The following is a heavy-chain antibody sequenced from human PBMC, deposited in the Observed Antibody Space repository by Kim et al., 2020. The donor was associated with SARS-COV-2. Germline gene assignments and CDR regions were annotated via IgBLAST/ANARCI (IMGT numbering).Heavy chain of an antibody. V-gene: IGHV3-74*01. J-gene: IGHJ4*02. D-gene: IGHD2-21*02. Sequence: GGSLRLSCAASGFTFSSSWMHWVRQAPGKGLVWVSRINTDGSTTNYADSVKCRFTISRDNAKNTLYLQMNSLRAEDTAMYYCVRNLGGGNSEYWGQGTLVTVSS. CDR3: VRNLGGGNSEY. CDR2: INTDGSTT. CDR1: GFTFSSSW.